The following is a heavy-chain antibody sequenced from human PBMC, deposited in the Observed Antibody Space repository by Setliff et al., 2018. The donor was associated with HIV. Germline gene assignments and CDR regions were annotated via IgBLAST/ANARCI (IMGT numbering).Heavy chain of an antibody. CDR2: INTVNGNT. J-gene: IGHJ5*02. CDR1: GYTFTRNA. Sequence: ASVKVSCKASGYTFTRNAMHWVRQAPGQRLEWMGWINTVNGNTKYSQKIQGRVTITRDTSVSTVYMELSSLRSGDTAVYYCARDLNSGDYPHWFDPWGQGTLVTVSS. CDR3: ARDLNSGDYPHWFDP. V-gene: IGHV1-3*04. D-gene: IGHD4-17*01.